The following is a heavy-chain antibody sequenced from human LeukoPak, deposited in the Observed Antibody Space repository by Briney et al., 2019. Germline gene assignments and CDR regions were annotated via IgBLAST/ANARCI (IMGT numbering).Heavy chain of an antibody. J-gene: IGHJ4*02. CDR2: IYHSGST. Sequence: SETLSLTCTVSGYSISYGYYWGWIRQPPGKGLEWIGSIYHSGSTYCNPSLKSRVTISVDTSKNRFSLRLSSVTAADTAVYYCARVTGSYYVYWGQGTLVTVSS. V-gene: IGHV4-38-2*02. CDR3: ARVTGSYYVY. CDR1: GYSISYGYY. D-gene: IGHD1-26*01.